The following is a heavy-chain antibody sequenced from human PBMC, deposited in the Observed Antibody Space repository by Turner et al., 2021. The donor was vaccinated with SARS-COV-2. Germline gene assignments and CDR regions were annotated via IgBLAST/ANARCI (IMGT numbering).Heavy chain of an antibody. CDR2: ISYDGSNK. CDR3: AKMMFGGWSGFDY. D-gene: IGHD3-10*02. Sequence: QVQLVESGGGVVQPGRSLRLSCAASGFTFSTYVMRWVRQAPGKELEWVALISYDGSNKYYADSVKGRFTISRDNSKNTLYLQMNSLRAEDAAVYYSAKMMFGGWSGFDYWGQGTLVTVSS. CDR1: GFTFSTYV. J-gene: IGHJ4*02. V-gene: IGHV3-30*18.